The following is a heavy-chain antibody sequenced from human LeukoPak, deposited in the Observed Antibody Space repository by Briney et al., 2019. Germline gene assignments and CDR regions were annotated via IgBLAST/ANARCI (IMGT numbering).Heavy chain of an antibody. D-gene: IGHD5-18*01. CDR2: ISAYNGNT. CDR3: ARLDTAMVTPFDY. Sequence: ASVKVSCKASGYTFTSYGISWVRQAPGQGLEWMGWISAYNGNTNYAQKLQGRVTMTTDTSTSTAYVELRSLRSDDTAVYYCARLDTAMVTPFDYWGQGTLVTVSS. V-gene: IGHV1-18*01. CDR1: GYTFTSYG. J-gene: IGHJ4*02.